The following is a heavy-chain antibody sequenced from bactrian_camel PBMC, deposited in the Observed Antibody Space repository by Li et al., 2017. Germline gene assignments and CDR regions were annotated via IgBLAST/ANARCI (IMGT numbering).Heavy chain of an antibody. D-gene: IGHD5*01. CDR1: GDFESRRF. Sequence: DVQLVESGGGSVQAGGSLRLSCAVSGDFESRRFMAWFRQAPGKEREGVAELFTESGDSYYADPVRGRFATSQDNAKSTLYLVMNSLKPEDTAMYYCAAGRFRTGFLSADDYNYWGQGTQVTVS. J-gene: IGHJ4*01. CDR3: AAGRFRTGFLSADDYNY. V-gene: IGHV3S59*01. CDR2: FTESGDS.